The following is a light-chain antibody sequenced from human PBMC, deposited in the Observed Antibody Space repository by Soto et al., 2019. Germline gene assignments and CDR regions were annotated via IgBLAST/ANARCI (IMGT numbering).Light chain of an antibody. CDR2: DVS. J-gene: IGLJ1*01. V-gene: IGLV2-14*01. CDR3: VSYTTFSSYV. CDR1: SSDVGSYIY. Sequence: QSLLTQPASVSGSPGQSITISCTGTSSDVGSYIYVSWYQHHPGKAPKLMIYDVSNRPSGVSNRFSGSKSGNTASLTISGLQAEDEAEYYCVSYTTFSSYVFGTGTKVTVL.